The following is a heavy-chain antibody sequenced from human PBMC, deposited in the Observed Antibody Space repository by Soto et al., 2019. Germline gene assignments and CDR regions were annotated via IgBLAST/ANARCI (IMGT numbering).Heavy chain of an antibody. V-gene: IGHV1-2*02. CDR1: GYTFTGYY. Sequence: GASVKVSCKASGYTFTGYYMHWVRQAPGQGLEWMGWINPNSGGTNYAQKFQGRVTMTRDTSISTAYMELSRLRSDYTAVYYCAGGLLRGGGNFDYWGQGTLVTVSS. J-gene: IGHJ4*02. CDR2: INPNSGGT. D-gene: IGHD3-22*01. CDR3: AGGLLRGGGNFDY.